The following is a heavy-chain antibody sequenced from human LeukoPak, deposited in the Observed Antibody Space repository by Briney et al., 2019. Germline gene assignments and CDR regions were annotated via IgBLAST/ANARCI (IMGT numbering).Heavy chain of an antibody. CDR3: ARSSGYYGGYFDY. CDR1: GGSISSYY. Sequence: SETLSLTCTVSGGSISSYYWSWIRQSPGKGLEWIGYIYYSGSTNYNPSLKSRVTISVDTSRNHFSLKLSSVTAADTAVYYCARSSGYYGGYFDYWGQGTLVTVSS. V-gene: IGHV4-59*01. D-gene: IGHD3-22*01. J-gene: IGHJ4*02. CDR2: IYYSGST.